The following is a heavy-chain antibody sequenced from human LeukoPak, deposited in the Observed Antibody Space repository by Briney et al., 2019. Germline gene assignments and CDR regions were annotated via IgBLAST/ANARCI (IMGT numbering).Heavy chain of an antibody. J-gene: IGHJ5*02. CDR2: ISGSGGST. CDR1: GFTFSSYA. Sequence: GGSLRLSCAASGFTFSSYAMSWVRQAPGKGLEWVSSISGSGGSTYYADSVKGRFTISRDNSKNTLYLQMNSLRAEDTAVYYCAKPPTLYDSSGYYYGTWGQGTLVTVSS. D-gene: IGHD3-22*01. CDR3: AKPPTLYDSSGYYYGT. V-gene: IGHV3-23*01.